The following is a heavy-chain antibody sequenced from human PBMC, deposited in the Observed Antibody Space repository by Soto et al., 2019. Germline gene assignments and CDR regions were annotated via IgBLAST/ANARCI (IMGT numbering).Heavy chain of an antibody. CDR3: DY. CDR2: INAGNGKT. Sequence: SVKVSCKTSGYTFTTSAIHWVRQAPGQSLEWMGWINAGNGKTKYSENFQGRLTITRDTSASTAYMELSSLIFEDTQPYYFDYWGQGTLVTVSS. J-gene: IGHJ4*02. V-gene: IGHV1-3*01. CDR1: GYTFTTSA.